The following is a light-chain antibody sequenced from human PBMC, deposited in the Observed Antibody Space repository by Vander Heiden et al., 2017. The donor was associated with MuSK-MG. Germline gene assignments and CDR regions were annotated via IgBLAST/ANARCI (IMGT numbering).Light chain of an antibody. CDR1: QSVRSGS. J-gene: IGKJ2*01. CDR2: GAS. V-gene: IGKV3-20*01. CDR3: QQYADSPST. Sequence: EIVLTQSPGTLSLSPGERAALSCRASQSVRSGSLAWYQQKRGQAPRLLIFGASNRATGIPDRFSGSGSGTDFTLSISGLEPEDFAVYYCQQYADSPSTVGQGTTLDIK.